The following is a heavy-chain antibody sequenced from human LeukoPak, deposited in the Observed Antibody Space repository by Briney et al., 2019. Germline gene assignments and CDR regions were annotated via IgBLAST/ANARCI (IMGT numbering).Heavy chain of an antibody. CDR1: GYSISDGNY. Sequence: SETLSLTCTVSGYSISDGNYWGWIRQPPGKGLEWIGYIYYSGSTNYNPSLKSRVAISVDASKNQFSLKLSSVTAADTAVYYCARQGGYSSSPDYWGQGTLVTVSS. J-gene: IGHJ4*02. CDR2: IYYSGST. V-gene: IGHV4-59*08. D-gene: IGHD6-13*01. CDR3: ARQGGYSSSPDY.